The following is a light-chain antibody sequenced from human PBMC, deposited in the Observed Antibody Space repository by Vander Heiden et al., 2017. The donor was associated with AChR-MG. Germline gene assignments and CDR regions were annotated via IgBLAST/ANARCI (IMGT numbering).Light chain of an antibody. Sequence: QSVLAQPPSAPGPPGHRVTVSCPGSSPNLGSNYVNWYQQVPGRAPKLLIHSDDHRPSGVPDRFSGSRYGTSASLAITGLQSEDEAVYYCATWDDSLTAYFFGPGTTVTVL. J-gene: IGLJ1*01. V-gene: IGLV1-44*01. CDR3: ATWDDSLTAYF. CDR2: SDD. CDR1: SPNLGSNY.